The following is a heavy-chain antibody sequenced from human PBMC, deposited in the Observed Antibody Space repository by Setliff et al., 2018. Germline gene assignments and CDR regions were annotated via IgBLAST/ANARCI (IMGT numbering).Heavy chain of an antibody. CDR2: VIQGGSG. J-gene: IGHJ6*03. CDR3: ARASRYGTIRYRGDYYMDV. D-gene: IGHD5-12*01. Sequence: PGGSLRLSCAASGFTFKDYSMVRVRQVPGKGLEWVAGVIQGGSGVYADSVKGRFIISRDHSENTVYLQMNGLRLDDTAVYYCARASRYGTIRYRGDYYMDVWGKGTTVTVSS. CDR1: GFTFKDYS. V-gene: IGHV3-66*02.